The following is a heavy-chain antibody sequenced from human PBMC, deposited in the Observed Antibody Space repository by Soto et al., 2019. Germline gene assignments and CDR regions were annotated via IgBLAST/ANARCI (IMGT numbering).Heavy chain of an antibody. CDR1: GFTFTNYA. CDR2: ISGRGSDT. CDR3: AKDLEVQGY. Sequence: PVGSLRLSCAASGFTFTNYAMSWVRQAPGKGLEWVSTISGRGSDTYYPDSVKGRFTISRDNSKNTLYLQMNSLRAEDTAIYYCAKDLEVQGYWGQGTLVTVSS. J-gene: IGHJ4*02. V-gene: IGHV3-23*01.